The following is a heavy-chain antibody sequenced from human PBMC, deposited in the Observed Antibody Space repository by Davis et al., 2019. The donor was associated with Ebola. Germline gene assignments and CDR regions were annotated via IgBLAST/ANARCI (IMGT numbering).Heavy chain of an antibody. J-gene: IGHJ4*02. Sequence: GESLKISCAASGFTFSGSAMHWVRQAPGKGLEWVAVIWYDGSNKYYADSVKGRFTISRDNAKNSLYLQMNSLRAEDTAVYYCARDYIVFDYWGQGTLVTVSS. CDR1: GFTFSGSA. V-gene: IGHV3-33*08. D-gene: IGHD5-12*01. CDR3: ARDYIVFDY. CDR2: IWYDGSNK.